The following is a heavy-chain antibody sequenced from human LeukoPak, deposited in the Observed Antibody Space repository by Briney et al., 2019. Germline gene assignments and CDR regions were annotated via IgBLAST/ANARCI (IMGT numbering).Heavy chain of an antibody. D-gene: IGHD2-2*01. V-gene: IGHV4-59*08. CDR2: IYYSGST. CDR1: GGSISSYY. J-gene: IGHJ4*02. CDR3: ARVIGYCSSTSCFGYFDY. Sequence: SDTLSLTCTVSGGSISSYYWSWIRQPPGDRLEWVGYIYYSGSTNYNPSLQSRVTTSVDTCKNQLYLKLRSVTAADTAVYYCARVIGYCSSTSCFGYFDYWGQGTLVTVSS.